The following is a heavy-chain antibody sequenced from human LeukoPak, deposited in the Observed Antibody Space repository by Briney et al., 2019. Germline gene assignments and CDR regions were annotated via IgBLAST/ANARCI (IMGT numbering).Heavy chain of an antibody. CDR1: GFTFDDYG. CDR2: INWHGGST. V-gene: IGHV3-20*04. J-gene: IGHJ4*02. CDR3: ARVFSPYYFDY. Sequence: GGSLRLSCAASGFTFDDYGMSWVRQAPGKGLEWVSGINWHGGSTGYADSVKGRFTISRDNAKNSLYLQMNSLRAEDTALYYCARVFSPYYFDYWGQGTLVTVSS.